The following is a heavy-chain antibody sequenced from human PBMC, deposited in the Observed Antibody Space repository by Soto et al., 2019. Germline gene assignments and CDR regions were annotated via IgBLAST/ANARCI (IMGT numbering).Heavy chain of an antibody. Sequence: QVELQESGPGLVKPSQTLSLTCTVSGGSISSGGYYWSWIRQHPGKGLEWVGCMYYTGSTLYNPSLKSRVTISLDTSKNHFSLRLTSVTAADTAVYYCAREWGSGMVTDLGFEYWGQGTLVTVSS. CDR1: GGSISSGGYY. D-gene: IGHD3-10*01. CDR3: AREWGSGMVTDLGFEY. J-gene: IGHJ4*02. V-gene: IGHV4-31*03. CDR2: MYYTGST.